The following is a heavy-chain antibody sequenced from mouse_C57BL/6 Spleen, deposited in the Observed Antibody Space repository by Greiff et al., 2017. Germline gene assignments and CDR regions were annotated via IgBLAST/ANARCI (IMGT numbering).Heavy chain of an antibody. J-gene: IGHJ2*01. CDR2: FHPYNDDT. CDR3: ARGDYYSSSYYFDY. CDR1: GYTFTTYP. V-gene: IGHV1-47*01. D-gene: IGHD1-1*01. Sequence: QVQLQQPGAELVKPGASVKMSCKASGYTFTTYPIEWMKQNHGKSLEWIGNFHPYNDDTKYNEKFKGKATLTVEKSSSTDYLELSRLTSDDSAVYYCARGDYYSSSYYFDYWGQGTTLTVSS.